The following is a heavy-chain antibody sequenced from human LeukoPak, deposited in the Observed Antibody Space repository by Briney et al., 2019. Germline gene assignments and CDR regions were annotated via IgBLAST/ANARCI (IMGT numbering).Heavy chain of an antibody. V-gene: IGHV4-34*01. CDR1: GGSFSGYF. D-gene: IGHD2/OR15-2a*01. CDR2: INHSGST. CDR3: ARGLSFDY. Sequence: SETLSLTCAVYGGSFSGYFWSWIRQPPGKGLEWIGEINHSGSTNYNPSLKSRVTISVDTSKNQFSLKLSSVTAADTAVYYCARGLSFDYWGQGTLVTVSS. J-gene: IGHJ4*02.